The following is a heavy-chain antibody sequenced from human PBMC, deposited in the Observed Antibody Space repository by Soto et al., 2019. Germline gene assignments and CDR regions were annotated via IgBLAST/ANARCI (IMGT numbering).Heavy chain of an antibody. V-gene: IGHV1-18*01. CDR3: ARAGSSSGWYPIDY. Sequence: ASVKVSCKASGYTFTSYGISWVRQAPGQGLEWMGWISAYNGNTNYAQKLQGRVTMTTDKSTSTAYMELRSLRSDDTAVYYCARAGSSSGWYPIDYWGQGTLVTVSS. D-gene: IGHD6-19*01. CDR1: GYTFTSYG. CDR2: ISAYNGNT. J-gene: IGHJ4*02.